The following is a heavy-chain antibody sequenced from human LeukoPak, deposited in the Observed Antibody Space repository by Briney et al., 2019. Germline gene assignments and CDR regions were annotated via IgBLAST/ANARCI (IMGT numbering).Heavy chain of an antibody. D-gene: IGHD1-26*01. CDR2: IWYDGSNK. CDR1: GFTFSSYG. V-gene: IGHV3-33*01. Sequence: PGGSLRLSCTASGFTFSSYGMHWVRQAPGKGLEWVAVIWYDGSNKYYADSVKGRFTISRDNSKNTPYLQMNSLRAEDTAVYYCARDHAVGVTTSLDYWGQGTLVTVSS. J-gene: IGHJ4*02. CDR3: ARDHAVGVTTSLDY.